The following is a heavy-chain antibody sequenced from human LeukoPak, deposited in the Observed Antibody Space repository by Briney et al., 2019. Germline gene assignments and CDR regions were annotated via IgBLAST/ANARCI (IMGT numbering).Heavy chain of an antibody. Sequence: GGCLRLSCAASGFTFSSYAMHWVRQAPGKGLEWVAFIRNDGRNTYYADSVKGRFAISRDNSKNTLYLQMDSLRAEDTAVYYCAKDRVSSDPDFDCWGQGTLVTVSS. D-gene: IGHD3-22*01. CDR1: GFTFSSYA. CDR3: AKDRVSSDPDFDC. CDR2: IRNDGRNT. J-gene: IGHJ4*02. V-gene: IGHV3-30*02.